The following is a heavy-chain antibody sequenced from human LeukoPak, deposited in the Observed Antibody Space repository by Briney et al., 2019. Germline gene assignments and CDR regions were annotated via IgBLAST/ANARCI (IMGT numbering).Heavy chain of an antibody. CDR1: GFTFSSYA. D-gene: IGHD3-10*01. Sequence: GGSLRLSCAASGFTFSSYAMSWVRQAPGEGLEWVSAISGSGGSTYYADSVKGRFTISRDNSKNTLYLQMNSLRAEDTAVYYCAKFLAVWFGELLCWGQGTLVTVSS. J-gene: IGHJ4*02. CDR3: AKFLAVWFGELLC. CDR2: ISGSGGST. V-gene: IGHV3-23*01.